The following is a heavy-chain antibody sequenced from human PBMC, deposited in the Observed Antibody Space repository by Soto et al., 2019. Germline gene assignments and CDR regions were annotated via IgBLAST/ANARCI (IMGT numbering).Heavy chain of an antibody. V-gene: IGHV1-69*01. Sequence: QVQVVQSGVEVRRPGSSVKVSCKASGDTFKNCVISWVRQAPGQGLEWKGGIIALFGTTDFAQRFQCSPKITTDESTTTAYMELSRLRSEDTATYYCAAELGFGKLSDVWGHGTTGIVSS. CDR1: GDTFKNCV. J-gene: IGHJ6*01. CDR2: IIALFGTT. D-gene: IGHD3-10*01. CDR3: AAELGFGKLSDV.